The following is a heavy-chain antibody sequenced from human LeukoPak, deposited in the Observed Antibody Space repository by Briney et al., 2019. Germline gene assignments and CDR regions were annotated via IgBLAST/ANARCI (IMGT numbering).Heavy chain of an antibody. Sequence: GGSLRLSCAASGFTFSSYAMSWVRQAPGKGLEWVSAISGSGGSTYYADSVKGRFTISRDNSKNTLYLQMNSLRAEDTAVYYCARTQGYCSGGSCSNPYDYWGQGTLVTASS. CDR3: ARTQGYCSGGSCSNPYDY. CDR2: ISGSGGST. V-gene: IGHV3-23*01. D-gene: IGHD2-15*01. J-gene: IGHJ4*02. CDR1: GFTFSSYA.